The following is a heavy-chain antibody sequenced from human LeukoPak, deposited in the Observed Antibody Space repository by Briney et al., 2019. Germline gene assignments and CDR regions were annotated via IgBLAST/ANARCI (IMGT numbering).Heavy chain of an antibody. CDR1: GFTFSSYG. CDR3: ARDWVSYGGDNWFDP. CDR2: ISSSGSTI. V-gene: IGHV3-48*03. J-gene: IGHJ5*02. D-gene: IGHD3-16*01. Sequence: PGGSLRLSCAASGFTFSSYGMNWVRQAPGKGLEWVSYISSSGSTIYYADSVKGRFTISRDNAKNSLYLQMNSLRAEDTAVYYCARDWVSYGGDNWFDPWGQGTLVTVSS.